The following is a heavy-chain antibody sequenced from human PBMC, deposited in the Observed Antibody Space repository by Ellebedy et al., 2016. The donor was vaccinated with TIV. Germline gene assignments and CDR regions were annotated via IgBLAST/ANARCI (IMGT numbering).Heavy chain of an antibody. CDR3: AINLPGGYYDY. D-gene: IGHD3-22*01. CDR2: ISYDGSNK. Sequence: GGSLRLSCAASGFTFSSDAMHWVRQAPGKGLEWVAVISYDGSNKYYADSVKGRFTISRDNSKSTLYLQMNTLRADDTAVYYCAINLPGGYYDYWGQGTLVTVSS. CDR1: GFTFSSDA. J-gene: IGHJ4*02. V-gene: IGHV3-30-3*01.